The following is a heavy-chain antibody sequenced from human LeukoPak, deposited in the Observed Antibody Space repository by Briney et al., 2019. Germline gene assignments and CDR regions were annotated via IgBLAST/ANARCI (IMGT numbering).Heavy chain of an antibody. CDR3: VRGGAYYFDY. CDR2: ISAYNGNT. J-gene: IGHJ4*02. Sequence: GESLKISCKGSGYTFTSYGISWVRQAPGQGLEWMGWISAYNGNTNYAQKLQVRVTMTTDTSTSTAYMELRSLRSDDTAVYYCVRGGAYYFDYWGQGTLVTVSS. CDR1: GYTFTSYG. V-gene: IGHV1-18*01. D-gene: IGHD1-26*01.